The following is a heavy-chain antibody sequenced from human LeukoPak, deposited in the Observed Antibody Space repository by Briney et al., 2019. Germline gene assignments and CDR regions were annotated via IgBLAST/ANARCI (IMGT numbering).Heavy chain of an antibody. CDR1: GYTFTDYY. J-gene: IGHJ4*02. V-gene: IGHV1-2*02. Sequence: ASVKVSCKASGYTFTDYYMHWVRQAPGQGFEWMGWINPNDGDTNYAQRFQGRVTMTRDTSISTAHMEVSRLRSDDTAVYYCAGANFLYCSSSTCLFDYWGQGTLVTVSS. CDR2: INPNDGDT. D-gene: IGHD2-2*01. CDR3: AGANFLYCSSSTCLFDY.